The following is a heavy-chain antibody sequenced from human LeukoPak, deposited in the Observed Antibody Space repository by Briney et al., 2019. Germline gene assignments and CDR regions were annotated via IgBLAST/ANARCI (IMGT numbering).Heavy chain of an antibody. D-gene: IGHD6-13*01. Sequence: SETLSLTCAVYGGSFSGHYWTWIRQPPGKGLEWIGNLYYSGTTYYNPSFKSRVTISVDTSKNQFSLKLSSVTAADTAVYYCASDRSSWNPGAPYWGQGTLVTVSS. V-gene: IGHV4-34*01. CDR2: LYYSGTT. J-gene: IGHJ4*02. CDR3: ASDRSSWNPGAPY. CDR1: GGSFSGHY.